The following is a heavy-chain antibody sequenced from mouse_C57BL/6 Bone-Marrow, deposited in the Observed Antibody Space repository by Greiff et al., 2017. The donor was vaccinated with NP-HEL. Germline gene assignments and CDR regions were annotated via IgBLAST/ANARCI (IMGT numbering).Heavy chain of an antibody. J-gene: IGHJ1*03. CDR3: AKGYGSSYVYWYFDV. CDR2: IDPSDSET. D-gene: IGHD1-1*01. Sequence: VQLQQPGAELVRPGSSVKLCCKASGYTFTSYWMHWVKQRPIQGLEWIGNIDPSDSETHYNQKFKDKATLTVDKSSSTAYMQLSSLTSEDSAVYYCAKGYGSSYVYWYFDVWGTGTTVTVSS. CDR1: GYTFTSYW. V-gene: IGHV1-52*01.